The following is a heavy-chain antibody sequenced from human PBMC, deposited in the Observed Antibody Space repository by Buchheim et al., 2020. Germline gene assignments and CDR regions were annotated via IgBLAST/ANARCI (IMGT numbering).Heavy chain of an antibody. V-gene: IGHV3-33*01. CDR3: ARGGDLRFGELYHY. Sequence: QVQLVESGGGVVQPGRSLRLSCAASGFTFSNYGMHWVRQAPGKGLEGVAVIWYAGSNKYYADSVKGRFTISRDNSKNTLYLQMNSLRAEDTAVYYCARGGDLRFGELYHYWGQGTL. CDR2: IWYAGSNK. D-gene: IGHD3-10*01. J-gene: IGHJ4*02. CDR1: GFTFSNYG.